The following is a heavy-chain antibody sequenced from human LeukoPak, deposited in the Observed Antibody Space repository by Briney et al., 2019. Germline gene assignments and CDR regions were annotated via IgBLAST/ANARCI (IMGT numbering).Heavy chain of an antibody. CDR3: ARETAIFLGRIGWFDP. D-gene: IGHD2-21*02. CDR1: GFTFSSYA. V-gene: IGHV3-48*02. Sequence: GGSLRLSCAASGFTFSSYAMHWVRQAPGKGLEWVSYISSSSSTIYYADSVKGRFTISRDNAKNSLYLQMNSLRDEDTAVYYCARETAIFLGRIGWFDPWGQGTLVTVSS. J-gene: IGHJ5*02. CDR2: ISSSSSTI.